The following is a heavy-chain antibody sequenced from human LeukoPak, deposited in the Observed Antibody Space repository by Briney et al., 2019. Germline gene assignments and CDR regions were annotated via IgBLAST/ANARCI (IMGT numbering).Heavy chain of an antibody. CDR2: IIPILGIA. CDR3: ADLWFGEYYFDY. D-gene: IGHD3-10*01. J-gene: IGHJ4*02. CDR1: GGTFSSYA. V-gene: IGHV1-69*04. Sequence: GASVKVSCKASGGTFSSYAISWVRQAPGQGLEWMGRIIPILGIANYAQKFQGRVTITADKSTSTAYMELSSLRSEDTAVYYCADLWFGEYYFDYWGQGTLVTVSS.